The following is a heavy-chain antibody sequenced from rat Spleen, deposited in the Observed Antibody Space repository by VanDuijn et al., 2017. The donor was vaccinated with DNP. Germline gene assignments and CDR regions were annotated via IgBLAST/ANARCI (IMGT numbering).Heavy chain of an antibody. J-gene: IGHJ2*01. CDR2: IGSTGANS. CDR1: GFTFSNYG. CDR3: TTDIDYFHY. V-gene: IGHV5S13*01. Sequence: EVRLVESGGGLVQPGRSLKLSCAASGFTFSNYGMAWVRQTPEKGLEGVATIGSTGANSYSRNSVEGRFSISRDNAKNTLYLQMDSLRSEDTATYYCTTDIDYFHYWGQGVMVTVSS.